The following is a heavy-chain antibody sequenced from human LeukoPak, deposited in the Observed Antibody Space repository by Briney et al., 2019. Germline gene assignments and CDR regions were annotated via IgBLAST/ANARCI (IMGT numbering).Heavy chain of an antibody. J-gene: IGHJ6*03. CDR2: IKQDGSEK. CDR3: ARDGSTYYDFWSGYYDYYYMDV. V-gene: IGHV3-7*01. D-gene: IGHD3-3*01. CDR1: GFTFSSYW. Sequence: PGGSLRLSCAASGFTFSSYWMSWVRQAPGKGLEWVANIKQDGSEKYYVDSVKGRFTISRDNAKNSLYLQMNSLRAEDTAVYYCARDGSTYYDFWSGYYDYYYMDVWGKGTTVTVSS.